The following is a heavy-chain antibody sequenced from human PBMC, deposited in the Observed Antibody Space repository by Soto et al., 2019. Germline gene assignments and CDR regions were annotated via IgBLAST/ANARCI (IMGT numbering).Heavy chain of an antibody. CDR3: ARDQAITGTDRYYYYYGMDV. CDR1: GFTFSSYD. J-gene: IGHJ6*02. CDR2: IGTAGDT. V-gene: IGHV3-13*01. Sequence: ESGGGLVQPGGSLRLSCAASGFTFSSYDMHWVRQATGKGLECVSAIGTAGDTYYPGSVKGRFTISRENAKNSLYLQMNSLRAEDTAVYYCARDQAITGTDRYYYYYGMDVWGQGTTVTVSS. D-gene: IGHD1-20*01.